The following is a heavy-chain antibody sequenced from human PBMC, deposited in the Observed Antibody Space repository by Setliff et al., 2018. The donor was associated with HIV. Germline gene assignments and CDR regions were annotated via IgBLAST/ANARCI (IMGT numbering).Heavy chain of an antibody. CDR2: IRHDGSYA. J-gene: IGHJ6*03. V-gene: IGHV3-30*02. D-gene: IGHD5-12*01. CDR1: GFTFSSYW. CDR3: AKGRRPVDLVSTSIRYYFYMGV. Sequence: PGGSLRLSCAASGFTFSSYWMYWVRQAPGKGRGWAAFIRHDGSYAYHADSVKGRFTMSRDNSKNTVSLEMNSLRVEETGVYYCAKGRRPVDLVSTSIRYYFYMGVWGKGTTVTVSS.